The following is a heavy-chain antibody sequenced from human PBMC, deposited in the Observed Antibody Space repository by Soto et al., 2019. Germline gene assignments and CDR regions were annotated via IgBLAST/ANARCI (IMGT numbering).Heavy chain of an antibody. J-gene: IGHJ6*02. D-gene: IGHD2-15*01. CDR1: GYTITSYY. Sequence: GASVKVSCKASGYTITSYYMHWVRQAPGQGLEWMGIINPSSSATRYSQKFQGGVTMTRDVSTSTVYMEMSGLRSEDTAVYYCARGYCSSGNCYRLYYYGMDVWGQGTTVTVSS. CDR2: INPSSSAT. V-gene: IGHV1-46*01. CDR3: ARGYCSSGNCYRLYYYGMDV.